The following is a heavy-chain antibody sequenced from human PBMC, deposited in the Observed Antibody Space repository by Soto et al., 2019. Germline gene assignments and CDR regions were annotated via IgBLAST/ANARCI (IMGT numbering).Heavy chain of an antibody. CDR1: GFTFSSYD. V-gene: IGHV3-13*01. CDR3: ARDPYYDSSGYCFDP. D-gene: IGHD3-22*01. Sequence: PGGSLRLSCAASGFTFSSYDMHWVRQATGKGLEWVSAIGTAGDTYYPGSVKGRFTTSRDNAKNSLYLQMNSLRDEDTAVYYCARDPYYDSSGYCFDPWGQGTLVTVSS. CDR2: IGTAGDT. J-gene: IGHJ5*02.